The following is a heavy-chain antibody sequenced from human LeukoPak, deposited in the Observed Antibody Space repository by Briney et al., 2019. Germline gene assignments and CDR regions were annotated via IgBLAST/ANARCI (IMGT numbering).Heavy chain of an antibody. CDR2: INTDGRTT. V-gene: IGHV3-74*01. Sequence: QSGGSLRLSCAASGFSFSSYWMNWVRQAPGKGLVWVAHINTDGRTTTYADSVKGRFTVARDNAKNTLYLEMNRPRAEDTAVYYCARDNTYMFDYWGQGTQVTVSS. D-gene: IGHD2-2*02. CDR1: GFSFSSYW. CDR3: ARDNTYMFDY. J-gene: IGHJ4*02.